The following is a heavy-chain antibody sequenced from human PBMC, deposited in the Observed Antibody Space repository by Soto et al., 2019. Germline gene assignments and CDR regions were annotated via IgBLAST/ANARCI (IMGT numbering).Heavy chain of an antibody. CDR2: ISGSGGST. J-gene: IGHJ3*02. Sequence: EAQLLESGGDLVQPGGSLRLSCEASGFTFSSYAMSWVRQAPGKGLEWVSAISGSGGSTYYADSVKGRFTISRDNSKNTVFLKMNSLRADDTALYYCSGLRRWVGATSDRAFDIWGQGTLVTVSS. D-gene: IGHD1-26*01. CDR3: SGLRRWVGATSDRAFDI. V-gene: IGHV3-23*01. CDR1: GFTFSSYA.